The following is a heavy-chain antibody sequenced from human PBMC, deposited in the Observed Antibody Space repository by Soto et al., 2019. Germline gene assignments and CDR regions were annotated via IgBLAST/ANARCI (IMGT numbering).Heavy chain of an antibody. J-gene: IGHJ6*02. CDR3: ARGKYNWNDDLGAYYGMDV. D-gene: IGHD1-1*01. Sequence: GASVNVSCKASGGTFSSYAISWVRQAPGQGLEWMGGIIPIFGTANYAQKFQGRVTITADESTSTAYMELSSLRSEDTAVYYCARGKYNWNDDLGAYYGMDVWGQGTTVTVSS. V-gene: IGHV1-69*13. CDR1: GGTFSSYA. CDR2: IIPIFGTA.